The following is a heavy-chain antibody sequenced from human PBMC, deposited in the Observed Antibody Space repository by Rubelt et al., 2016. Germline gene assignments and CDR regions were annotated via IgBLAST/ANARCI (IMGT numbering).Heavy chain of an antibody. V-gene: IGHV3-15*07. Sequence: SNAWMNWVRQAPGKGLEWVGRIKSKTDGGTTDYAAPVKGRFTISRDDSKNTLYLQMNSLKTEDTAVYYCTTGAGGDYYDSPPLWGQGTMVTVSS. CDR3: TTGAGGDYYDSPPL. CDR1: SNAW. J-gene: IGHJ3*01. CDR2: IKSKTDGGTT. D-gene: IGHD3-22*01.